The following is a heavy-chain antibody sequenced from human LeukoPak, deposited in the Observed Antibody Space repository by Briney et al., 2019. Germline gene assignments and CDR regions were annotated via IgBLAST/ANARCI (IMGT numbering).Heavy chain of an antibody. CDR2: ISYDGNNK. CDR1: GFTFSSYA. CDR3: ARAGPPRLWFGELLV. J-gene: IGHJ4*02. V-gene: IGHV3-30-3*01. Sequence: PGRSLRLSCAASGFTFSSYAMHWVRQAPGKGLEWVAAISYDGNNKYYADSVKGRFTISRDNSNNTLYLQTNSLRVEDTAVYYCARAGPPRLWFGELLVWGQGTLVSVSS. D-gene: IGHD3-10*01.